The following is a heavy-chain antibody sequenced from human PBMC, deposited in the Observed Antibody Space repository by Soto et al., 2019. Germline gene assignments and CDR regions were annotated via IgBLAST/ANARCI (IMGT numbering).Heavy chain of an antibody. D-gene: IGHD4-4*01. CDR2: ISSITSTM. CDR1: GFIFSNYG. CDR3: ATTVGSYYYYYMDV. Sequence: PGGSLRLSCAASGFIFSNYGMNWVRQAPGKGLEWVSYISSITSTMYYADSVKGRFTISRDNAKNSLYLQMNSLRAEDTAVYYCATTVGSYYYYYMDVWGKGTTVTVSS. V-gene: IGHV3-48*01. J-gene: IGHJ6*03.